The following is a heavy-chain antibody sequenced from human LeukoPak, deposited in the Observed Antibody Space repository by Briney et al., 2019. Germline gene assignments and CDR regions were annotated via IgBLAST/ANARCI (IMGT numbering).Heavy chain of an antibody. Sequence: SETLSLTCTVSGGSISSGDYYWSWIRQPPGKGLEWIGNIYYSGSTNYNPSLKSRVTITVDMSKNQFSLRLSSVTAADTAVYYCARHRGVGALTWGQGTLVTVSS. CDR1: GGSISSGDYY. CDR2: IYYSGST. J-gene: IGHJ5*02. D-gene: IGHD3-10*01. CDR3: ARHRGVGALT. V-gene: IGHV4-61*08.